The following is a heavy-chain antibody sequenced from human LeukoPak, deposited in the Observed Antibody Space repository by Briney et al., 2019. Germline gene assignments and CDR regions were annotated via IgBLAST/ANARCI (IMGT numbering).Heavy chain of an antibody. V-gene: IGHV1-69*13. D-gene: IGHD3-9*01. CDR2: IIPMDGTS. CDR3: AAYDILTGFDI. J-gene: IGHJ4*02. Sequence: SVKVSCKASGNTFSDYIFSWVRQAPGQGLEWMGGIIPMDGTSKNRQKFQDRVTVTADASTSTVYLEVSSLRSEDSAVYYCAAYDILTGFDIWGQGTLVTVSS. CDR1: GNTFSDYI.